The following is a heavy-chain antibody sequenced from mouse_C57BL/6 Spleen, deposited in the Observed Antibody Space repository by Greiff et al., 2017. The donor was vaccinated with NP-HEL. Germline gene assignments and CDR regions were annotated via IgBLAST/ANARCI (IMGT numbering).Heavy chain of an antibody. CDR2: IYPGDGDT. CDR3: AGEKDYAMDY. V-gene: IGHV1-82*01. Sequence: QVQLQQSGPELVKPGASVKISCKASGYAFSSSWMNWVKQRPGKGLEWIGRIYPGDGDTNYNGKFKGKATLTADKSSSTAYMQLSSLTSEDSAVYFCAGEKDYAMDYWGQGTSVTVSS. J-gene: IGHJ4*01. CDR1: GYAFSSSW.